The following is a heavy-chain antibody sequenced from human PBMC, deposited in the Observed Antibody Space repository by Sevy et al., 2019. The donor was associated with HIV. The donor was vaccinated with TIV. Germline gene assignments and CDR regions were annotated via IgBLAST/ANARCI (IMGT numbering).Heavy chain of an antibody. V-gene: IGHV4-59*08. CDR2: IYYNGHI. D-gene: IGHD3-16*01. CDR1: GGSITSLY. CDR3: AGENALGRGYS. Sequence: SETLTLTCTVSGGSITSLYWNWIRQPPGKGLEWIANIYYNGHINYNPSLKSRVNLSLDTSKNQNFLRLNFVTAADTAIYYCAGENALGRGYSWGQGTLVTVSS. J-gene: IGHJ4*02.